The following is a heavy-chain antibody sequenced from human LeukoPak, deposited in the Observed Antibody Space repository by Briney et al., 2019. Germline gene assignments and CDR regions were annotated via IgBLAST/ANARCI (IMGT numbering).Heavy chain of an antibody. CDR3: ASGIAVAYPMADY. CDR1: GFTFSSYS. J-gene: IGHJ4*02. D-gene: IGHD6-19*01. CDR2: ISSSSSTI. V-gene: IGHV3-48*01. Sequence: GGSLRLSCAASGFTFSSYSMNWDRQAPGKGLEWVSYISSSSSTIYYADSVKGRFTISRDNAKNSLYLQMNSLRAEDTAVYYCASGIAVAYPMADYWGQGTLVTVSS.